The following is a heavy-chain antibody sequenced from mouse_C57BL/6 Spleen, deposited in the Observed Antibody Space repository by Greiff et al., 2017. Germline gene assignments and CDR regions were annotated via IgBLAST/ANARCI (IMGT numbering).Heavy chain of an antibody. CDR2: IWWDDDK. CDR1: GFSLSTFGMG. CDR3: ARTVVITTAPWNFDY. V-gene: IGHV8-8*01. D-gene: IGHD1-1*01. Sequence: QVQLKQSGPGILQPSQTLSLTCSFSGFSLSTFGMGVGWIRQPSGKGLEWLAHIWWDDDKYYNPALKSRLTISKDTSKNQVCLKIANVDTADTATYYCARTVVITTAPWNFDYWGQGTTLTVSS. J-gene: IGHJ2*01.